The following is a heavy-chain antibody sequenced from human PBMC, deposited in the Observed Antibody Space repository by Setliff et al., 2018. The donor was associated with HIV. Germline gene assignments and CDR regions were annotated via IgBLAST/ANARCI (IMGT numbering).Heavy chain of an antibody. V-gene: IGHV4-61*05. Sequence: SETLSLTCTVSGDSISSSGYFWSWVRQSPGKGLEWIGYNFNSGSTNYNPSLKSRVTISVDMSKNQFSLRLDSVTAADTAVYYCARQHGSSWRFDPWGQGTLVTVSS. CDR3: ARQHGSSWRFDP. CDR1: GDSISSSGYF. CDR2: NFNSGST. J-gene: IGHJ5*02. D-gene: IGHD6-13*01.